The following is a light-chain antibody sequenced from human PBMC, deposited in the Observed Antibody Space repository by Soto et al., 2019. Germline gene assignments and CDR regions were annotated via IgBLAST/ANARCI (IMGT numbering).Light chain of an antibody. CDR3: CSYAGDFYV. CDR1: TSDVGGYDY. CDR2: DVS. Sequence: QSALTQPRSVSGSPGQSVAISCTGTTSDVGGYDYVSWHQQHPGKAPELIIFDVSKRPSGVPDCFSGSKSGNTASLTISGLQAEDEADYFCCSYAGDFYVFGSGTKLTVL. J-gene: IGLJ1*01. V-gene: IGLV2-11*01.